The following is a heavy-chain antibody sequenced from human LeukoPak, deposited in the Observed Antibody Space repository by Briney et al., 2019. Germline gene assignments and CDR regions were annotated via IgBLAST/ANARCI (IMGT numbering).Heavy chain of an antibody. V-gene: IGHV3-23*01. CDR3: AKGTSGSYVPDY. CDR2: ISGSGGST. CDR1: GFTFSSYA. Sequence: GGSLRLSCAASGFTFSSYAMSWVRQAPGKGLEWVSAISGSGGSTYYADSVKGRFTISRDNSKNTLYLQMNSQRAEDTAVYYCAKGTSGSYVPDYWGQGTLVTVSS. J-gene: IGHJ4*02. D-gene: IGHD1-26*01.